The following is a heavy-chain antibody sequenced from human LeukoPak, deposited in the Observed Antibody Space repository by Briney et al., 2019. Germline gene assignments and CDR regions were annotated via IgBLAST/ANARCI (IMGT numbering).Heavy chain of an antibody. V-gene: IGHV1-2*02. J-gene: IGHJ4*02. CDR2: INPNSGGT. D-gene: IGHD3-10*01. CDR1: GYTFTGYY. CDR3: ARDRDYGSGIFDY. Sequence: ASVKVSCKASGYTFTGYYMHWVRQAPGQGLEWMGWINPNSGGTNYAQKFQGRVTMTRDTSISTAYMELNRLRSDDTAVYYCARDRDYGSGIFDYWGQGTLVTVSS.